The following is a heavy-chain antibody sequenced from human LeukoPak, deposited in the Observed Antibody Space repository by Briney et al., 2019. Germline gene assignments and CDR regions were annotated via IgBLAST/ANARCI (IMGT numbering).Heavy chain of an antibody. CDR3: ARSGIYDSSGYYYSEDAFDI. J-gene: IGHJ3*02. Sequence: GGSLRLSCAASGFTFSSYAMSWVRQAPGKGLEWVSAISGSGGSTYYADSVKGRFTISRDNAKNSLYLQMNSLRAEDTAVYYCARSGIYDSSGYYYSEDAFDIWGQGTMVTVSS. CDR1: GFTFSSYA. D-gene: IGHD3-22*01. V-gene: IGHV3-23*01. CDR2: ISGSGGST.